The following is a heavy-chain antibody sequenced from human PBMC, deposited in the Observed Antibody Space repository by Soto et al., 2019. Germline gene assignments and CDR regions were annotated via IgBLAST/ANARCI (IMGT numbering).Heavy chain of an antibody. J-gene: IGHJ6*02. CDR2: IVPILGIP. D-gene: IGHD1-1*01. V-gene: IGHV1-69*02. CDR3: ARMRGSYGMDV. Sequence: QVQLVQSGAEVKKPGSSVKVSCKASGCTFSSYTISWVRQAPGQGLEWMGRIVPILGIPNYAQKFQGRVTIPADKSTSTAYMELSSLRSEDTAVYYCARMRGSYGMDVWAQGTTVTVSS. CDR1: GCTFSSYT.